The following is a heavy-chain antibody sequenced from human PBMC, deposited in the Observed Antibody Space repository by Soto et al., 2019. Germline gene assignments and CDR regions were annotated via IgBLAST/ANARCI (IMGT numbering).Heavy chain of an antibody. Sequence: QVQLVQSGAEVKKPGSSVKVSCKASGGTFSSYAISWVRQAPGQGLEWMGGIIPIFGTANYAQKFQGRVTITADESTSTAYMELSCLRSVDTAVYYCARVTGTYPRGGYYFDYWGQGTLVTVSS. CDR1: GGTFSSYA. CDR3: ARVTGTYPRGGYYFDY. V-gene: IGHV1-69*01. J-gene: IGHJ4*02. CDR2: IIPIFGTA. D-gene: IGHD1-1*01.